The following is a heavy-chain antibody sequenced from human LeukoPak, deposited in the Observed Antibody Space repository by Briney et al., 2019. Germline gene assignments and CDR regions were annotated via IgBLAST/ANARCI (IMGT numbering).Heavy chain of an antibody. CDR3: ARHLPHAWPAAVVAAQNPFDY. CDR2: IYYSGST. V-gene: IGHV4-39*01. CDR1: GGSISSSSYY. Sequence: SETLSPTCTVSGGSISSSSYYWGWIRQPPGKGLEWIGSIYYSGSTYYNPSLKSRVTISVDTSKNQFSLKLSSVTAADTAVYYCARHLPHAWPAAVVAAQNPFDYWGQGTLVTVSS. J-gene: IGHJ4*02. D-gene: IGHD2-15*01.